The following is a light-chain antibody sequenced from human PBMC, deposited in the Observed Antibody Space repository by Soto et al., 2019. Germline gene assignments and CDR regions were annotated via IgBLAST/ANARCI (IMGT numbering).Light chain of an antibody. V-gene: IGLV2-8*01. CDR1: SSDIGAYNY. CDR3: SSYAGGDSCGVI. Sequence: QSALTQPPSASGSPGQSVTISCTGTSSDIGAYNYVSWYQQYPGKVPKLMIYDVSKRPSGVPDRFSGSKSGNTASLTVSGRRADDEAVYHCSSYAGGDSCGVIFGGGTKLTV. J-gene: IGLJ2*01. CDR2: DVS.